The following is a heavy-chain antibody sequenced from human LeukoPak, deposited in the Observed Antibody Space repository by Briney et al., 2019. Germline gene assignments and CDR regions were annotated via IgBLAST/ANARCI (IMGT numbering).Heavy chain of an antibody. Sequence: ASVKVSCKASGYTFTSYYMHWVRQAPGQGLEWMGIINPSGGSTSYAQKFQGRVTMTRDTSTSTVYMELSSLRSEDTAVYYCARDWSAVTVATKRNYYGMDVWGQGTTVTVSS. J-gene: IGHJ6*02. CDR1: GYTFTSYY. CDR2: INPSGGST. D-gene: IGHD5-12*01. V-gene: IGHV1-46*01. CDR3: ARDWSAVTVATKRNYYGMDV.